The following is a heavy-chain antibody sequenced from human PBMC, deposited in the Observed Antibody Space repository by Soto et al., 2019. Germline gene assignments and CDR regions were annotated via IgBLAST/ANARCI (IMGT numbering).Heavy chain of an antibody. CDR2: IKQDGSEK. D-gene: IGHD3-10*01. CDR3: VREMVRGTLDC. J-gene: IGHJ4*02. V-gene: IGHV3-7*01. Sequence: EVQLVESGGGLVQPGGSLRLSCAASGFTFSRYWMTWVRQAPGKGLEWVADIKQDGSEKYYVDSVKGRFTISRDNANNSLYLQMSSLRAEDTAVYYCVREMVRGTLDCWGQGTLVTVSS. CDR1: GFTFSRYW.